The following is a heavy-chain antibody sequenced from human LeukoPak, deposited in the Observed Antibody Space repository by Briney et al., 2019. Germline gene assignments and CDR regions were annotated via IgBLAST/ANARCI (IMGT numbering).Heavy chain of an antibody. J-gene: IGHJ4*02. V-gene: IGHV3-33*03. CDR1: GFAFSNYG. Sequence: GRSLRLSCEPHGFAFSNYGMHWVRQPPGKGLEWVAFISYGETEKQYADSVKGRFAISRDNAKNSLYLQMNSLRAEDTAVYYCARVYSSGFYQIDYWGQGTLVTVSS. CDR3: ARVYSSGFYQIDY. D-gene: IGHD6-19*01. CDR2: ISYGETEK.